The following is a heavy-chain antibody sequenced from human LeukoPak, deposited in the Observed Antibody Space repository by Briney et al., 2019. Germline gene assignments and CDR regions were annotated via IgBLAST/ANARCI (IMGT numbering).Heavy chain of an antibody. CDR1: GYTFTSYG. V-gene: IGHV1-8*02. CDR2: MNPNSGNT. Sequence: ASVKVSCKASGYTFTSYGINWVRQATGQGLEWMGWMNPNSGNTGYAQKFQGRVTMTRNTSISTAYMELSSLRSEDTAVYYCARVEYSSSSLLYYYYGMDVWGQGTTVTVSS. CDR3: ARVEYSSSSLLYYYYGMDV. D-gene: IGHD6-6*01. J-gene: IGHJ6*02.